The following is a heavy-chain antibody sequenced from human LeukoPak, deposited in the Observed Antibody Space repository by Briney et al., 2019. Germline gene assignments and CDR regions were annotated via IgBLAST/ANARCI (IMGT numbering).Heavy chain of an antibody. J-gene: IGHJ4*02. V-gene: IGHV4-39*07. Sequence: SQTLSLTCTVSGGSISSGGYYWGWIRQPPGKGLEWIGSIYYSGSTYYNPSLKSRVTISVDTSKNQFSLKLSSVTAADTAVYYCARDHRVRGVISGYFDYWGQGTLVTVSS. CDR2: IYYSGST. CDR3: ARDHRVRGVISGYFDY. D-gene: IGHD3-10*01. CDR1: GGSISSGGYY.